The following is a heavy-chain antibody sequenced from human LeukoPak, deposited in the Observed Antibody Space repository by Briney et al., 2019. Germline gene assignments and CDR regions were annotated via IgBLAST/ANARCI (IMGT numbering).Heavy chain of an antibody. J-gene: IGHJ5*02. CDR3: ARDPTPLWFGDQGSNWFDP. D-gene: IGHD3-10*01. CDR1: GYTFTSYA. CDR2: INAGNGNT. Sequence: RASVNVSCKASGYTFTSYAMHWARQAPGQRLEWMGWINAGNGNTKYSQKFQGRVTITRDTSASTAYMELSSLRSEDTAVYYCARDPTPLWFGDQGSNWFDPWGQGTLVTVSS. V-gene: IGHV1-3*01.